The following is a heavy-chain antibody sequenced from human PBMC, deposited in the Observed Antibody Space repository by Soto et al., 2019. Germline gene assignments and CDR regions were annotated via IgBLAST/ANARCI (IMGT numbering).Heavy chain of an antibody. CDR2: ISGSGGST. J-gene: IGHJ4*02. Sequence: EVQLLESGGGLVQPGGSLRLSCAASGFTFSSYAMSWVRRAPGKGLEWVSAISGSGGSTYYADSVKGRFTISRDNSKNTLYLQMNSLRAEDTAVYYCAKPLGYSSSSEGPFGYWGQGTLVTVSS. D-gene: IGHD6-13*01. V-gene: IGHV3-23*01. CDR1: GFTFSSYA. CDR3: AKPLGYSSSSEGPFGY.